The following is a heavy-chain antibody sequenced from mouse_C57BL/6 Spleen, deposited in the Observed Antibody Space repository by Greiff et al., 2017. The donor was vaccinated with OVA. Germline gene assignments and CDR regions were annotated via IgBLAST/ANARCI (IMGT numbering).Heavy chain of an antibody. V-gene: IGHV5-6*01. J-gene: IGHJ2*01. CDR1: GFTFSSYG. CDR3: ARDRNSYFDY. CDR2: ISSGGSYT. Sequence: VQLQQSGGDLVKPGGSLKLSCAASGFTFSSYGMSWVRQTPDKRLEWVATISSGGSYTYYPDSVKGRFTISRDNAKNTLYLQMSSLKSEDTAMYYCARDRNSYFDYWGQGTTLTVSS. D-gene: IGHD3-2*01.